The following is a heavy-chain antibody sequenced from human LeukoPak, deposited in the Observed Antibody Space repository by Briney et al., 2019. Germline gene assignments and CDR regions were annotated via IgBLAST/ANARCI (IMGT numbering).Heavy chain of an antibody. Sequence: SETLSLTCTVSGGSISSYYWSWIRQPPGKGLEWIGYIYYSGSTNYNPSLKSRVTISVDTSKNQFSLKLSSVTAADTAVYYCARHSQCGGDCYTYYFDHWGQGTLVTVSS. CDR2: IYYSGST. CDR1: GGSISSYY. CDR3: ARHSQCGGDCYTYYFDH. V-gene: IGHV4-59*08. D-gene: IGHD2-21*02. J-gene: IGHJ4*02.